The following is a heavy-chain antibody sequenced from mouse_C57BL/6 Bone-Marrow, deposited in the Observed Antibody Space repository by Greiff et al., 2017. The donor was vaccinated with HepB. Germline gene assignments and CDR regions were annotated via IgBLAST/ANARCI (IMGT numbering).Heavy chain of an antibody. CDR1: GFSLTSYG. Sequence: VHLVESGPGLVAPSQSLSITCTVSGFSLTSYGVHWVRQPPGKGLEWLVVIWSDGSTTYNSALKSRLSISKDNSKSQVFLKKNSLQTDDTAMYYGATSTVVGYYAMDYWGQGTSVTVSS. D-gene: IGHD1-1*01. J-gene: IGHJ4*01. CDR3: ATSTVVGYYAMDY. V-gene: IGHV2-6*03. CDR2: IWSDGST.